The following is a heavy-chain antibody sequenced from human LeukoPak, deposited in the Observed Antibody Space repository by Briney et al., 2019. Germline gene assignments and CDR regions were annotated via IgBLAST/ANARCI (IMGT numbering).Heavy chain of an antibody. CDR1: GGSISSGDYY. Sequence: SQTLSLTCTVSGGSISSGDYYWSWIRQPPGKGLEWIGYIYYSGSTNYNPSLKSRVTISVDTSKNQFSLKLSSVTAADTAVYYCARSSGWYPNLFDYWGQGTLVTVSS. J-gene: IGHJ4*02. CDR3: ARSSGWYPNLFDY. D-gene: IGHD6-19*01. CDR2: IYYSGST. V-gene: IGHV4-30-4*08.